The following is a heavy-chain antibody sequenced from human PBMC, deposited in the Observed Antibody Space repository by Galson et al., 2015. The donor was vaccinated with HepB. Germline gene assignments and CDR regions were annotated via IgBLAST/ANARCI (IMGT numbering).Heavy chain of an antibody. CDR3: ARRSGGWYSREYYFDY. CDR2: ISNDGSHK. J-gene: IGHJ4*02. D-gene: IGHD6-19*01. V-gene: IGHV3-30-3*01. Sequence: SLRLSCAASGFTFSSYGMHWVRQAPGKELEWVALISNDGSHKYYRDSVKGRFTISRDTSNDTLYLQMNSLRAEDTAVYYCARRSGGWYSREYYFDYWGQGTLVTVSS. CDR1: GFTFSSYG.